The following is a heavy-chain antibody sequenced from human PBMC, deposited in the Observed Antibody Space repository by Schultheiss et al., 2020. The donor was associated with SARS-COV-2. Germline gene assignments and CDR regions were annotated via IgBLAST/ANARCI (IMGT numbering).Heavy chain of an antibody. D-gene: IGHD3-10*01. J-gene: IGHJ6*02. CDR3: AKRDLVWFRELRGTGYGMDV. CDR1: GFTFSSYW. V-gene: IGHV3-30*18. CDR2: ILYDGSKI. Sequence: GGSLRLSCAASGFTFSSYWMHWVRQAPGKGLEWVASILYDGSKIYYADSVKGRFATSRDNSKNTLYLQMNSLRAGDTALYYCAKRDLVWFRELRGTGYGMDVWGQGTTVTVSS.